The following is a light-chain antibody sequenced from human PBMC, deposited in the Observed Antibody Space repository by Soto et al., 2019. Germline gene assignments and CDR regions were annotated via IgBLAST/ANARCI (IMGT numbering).Light chain of an antibody. CDR3: QQYDNWPWT. CDR1: QSISNY. CDR2: DAS. Sequence: EIVLAQSPVTLSLSPGQGAALSCRASQSISNYLAWYQQKPGQAPRLLIYDASNRATGTPARFSGSGSGTDFTLTISSLQSEDFAVYYCQQYDNWPWTFGQGTKVDIK. V-gene: IGKV3-11*01. J-gene: IGKJ1*01.